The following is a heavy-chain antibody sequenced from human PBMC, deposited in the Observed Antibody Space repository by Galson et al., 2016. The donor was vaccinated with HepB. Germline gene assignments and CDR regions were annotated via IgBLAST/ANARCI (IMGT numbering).Heavy chain of an antibody. J-gene: IGHJ4*02. CDR2: LKSNPDGGTA. V-gene: IGHV3-15*01. D-gene: IGHD3-16*01. CDR1: GFPFIDAW. Sequence: SLRLSCAASGFPFIDAWMNWVRQAPGKGLEWVGRLKSNPDGGTAEYAAPVKGRFTISRDDLKNTLYLQIDNLKAEDTAVYYCTRINYADGRIHFHCWGQGTLVTVFS. CDR3: TRINYADGRIHFHC.